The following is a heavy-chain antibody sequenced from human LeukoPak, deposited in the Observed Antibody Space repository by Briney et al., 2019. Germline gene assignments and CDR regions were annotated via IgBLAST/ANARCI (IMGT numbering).Heavy chain of an antibody. CDR3: ARVTSGYYYY. CDR2: MSAYNGNT. V-gene: IGHV1-18*01. Sequence: ASVNVSFKSSGSIFTSYGISCVRQATGQGLEWRGWMSAYNGNTNYAQKRQGRVTMTTDTSTRTAYMKLRSVRSDDTAVYCCARVTSGYYYYWGQGTLVTVSS. D-gene: IGHD3-3*01. J-gene: IGHJ4*02. CDR1: GSIFTSYG.